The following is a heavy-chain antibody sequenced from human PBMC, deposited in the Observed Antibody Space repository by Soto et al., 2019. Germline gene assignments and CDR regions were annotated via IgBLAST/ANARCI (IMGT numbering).Heavy chain of an antibody. CDR2: ISYDGSNK. Sequence: GGSLRLSCAASGFTFSSYAMHWVRQAPGKGLEWVAVISYDGSNKYYADSVKGRFTISRDNSKNTLYLQMNSLRAEDTAVYYCARDKGVSNHDAFDIWGQGTMVTV. CDR3: ARDKGVSNHDAFDI. J-gene: IGHJ3*02. D-gene: IGHD3-16*01. CDR1: GFTFSSYA. V-gene: IGHV3-30-3*01.